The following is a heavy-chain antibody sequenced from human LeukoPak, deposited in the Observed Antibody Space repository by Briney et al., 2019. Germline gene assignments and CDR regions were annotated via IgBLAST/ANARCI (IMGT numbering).Heavy chain of an antibody. V-gene: IGHV3-23*01. J-gene: IGHJ4*02. CDR1: GFTFSSYA. CDR2: ISGSGGST. CDR3: AKDQRAYYDILTGYYNQNPFDY. Sequence: GGSLRLSCAASGFTFSSYAMSWVRQAPGKGLEWVSAISGSGGSTYYADSVKGRFTISRDNSKNTLYLQMNSLRAEDTAVYYCAKDQRAYYDILTGYYNQNPFDYWGQGTLVTVSS. D-gene: IGHD3-9*01.